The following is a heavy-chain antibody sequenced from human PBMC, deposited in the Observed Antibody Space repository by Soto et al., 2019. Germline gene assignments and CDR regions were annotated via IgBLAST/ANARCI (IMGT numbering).Heavy chain of an antibody. CDR1: GFSFSSHA. J-gene: IGHJ4*02. CDR3: AREKVAVPGIYDY. V-gene: IGHV3-30-3*01. CDR2: ISYDGSNK. D-gene: IGHD6-19*01. Sequence: QVPLVESGGGVVQPGRSLRLSCAASGFSFSSHAMHWVRQAPDKGLEWVAVISYDGSNKYYGDSVKGRFTISRDNSKNTLYLQMNSLRAGDTAVYYCAREKVAVPGIYDYWGQGALVTVSS.